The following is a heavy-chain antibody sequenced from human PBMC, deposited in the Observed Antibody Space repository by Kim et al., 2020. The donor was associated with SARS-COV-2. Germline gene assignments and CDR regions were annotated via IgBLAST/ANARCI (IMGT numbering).Heavy chain of an antibody. Sequence: ASVKVSCKASGYTFTGYYMHWVRQAPGQGLEWMGWINPNSGGTNYAQKFQGWVTMTRDTSISTAYMELSRLRSDDTAVYYCARESSSWSGSYYYGMDVWGQGTTVTVSS. CDR1: GYTFTGYY. CDR3: ARESSSWSGSYYYGMDV. V-gene: IGHV1-2*04. D-gene: IGHD6-13*01. J-gene: IGHJ6*02. CDR2: INPNSGGT.